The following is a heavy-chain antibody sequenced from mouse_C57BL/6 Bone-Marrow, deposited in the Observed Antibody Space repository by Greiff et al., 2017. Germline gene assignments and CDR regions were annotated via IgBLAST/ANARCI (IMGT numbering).Heavy chain of an antibody. CDR2: ISDGGSYT. CDR3: ARGRDY. CDR1: GFTFSSYA. J-gene: IGHJ2*01. V-gene: IGHV5-4*03. Sequence: EVTLVESGGGLVKPGGSLKLSCAASGFTFSSYAMSWVRQTPEKRLEWVATISDGGSYTYYPDNVKGRFTISRDNAKNNLYLQMSHLKSEDTAMYYCARGRDYWGQGTTLTVSS.